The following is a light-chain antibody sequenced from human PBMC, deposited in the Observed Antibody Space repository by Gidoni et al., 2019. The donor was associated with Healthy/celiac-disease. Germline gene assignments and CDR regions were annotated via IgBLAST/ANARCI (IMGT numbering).Light chain of an antibody. CDR2: GAS. Sequence: ETVLTQSPGTLSLSPGGTVTLSCRASPSVSSSYLAWYQQKPGQAPRLLIYGASSRATGIPDRFSGSGSGTDFTLTISRLEPEDFAVYYCQQYGSSWTFGQGTKVEIK. V-gene: IGKV3-20*01. CDR3: QQYGSSWT. CDR1: PSVSSSY. J-gene: IGKJ1*01.